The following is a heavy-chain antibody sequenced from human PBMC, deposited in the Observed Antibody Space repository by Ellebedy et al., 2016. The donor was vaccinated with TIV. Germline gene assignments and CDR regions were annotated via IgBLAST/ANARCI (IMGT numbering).Heavy chain of an antibody. Sequence: GESLKISCAASGFTFSSYWMSWVRQAPGKGLEWVANIKQDGSEKYYVDSVKGRFTISRDNAKNSLYLQMNSLRAEDTAVYYCARDQWYCSSTSCYDLDYYYFGMDVWGQGTTVTVSS. CDR2: IKQDGSEK. CDR1: GFTFSSYW. J-gene: IGHJ6*02. CDR3: ARDQWYCSSTSCYDLDYYYFGMDV. V-gene: IGHV3-7*01. D-gene: IGHD2-2*01.